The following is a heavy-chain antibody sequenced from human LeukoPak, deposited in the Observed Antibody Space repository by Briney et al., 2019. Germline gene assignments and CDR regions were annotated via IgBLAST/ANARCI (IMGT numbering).Heavy chain of an antibody. CDR2: IYPGDSDT. Sequence: GESLKISCKGSGYSFTSYWIGWVRQMPGKGLEWMGIIYPGDSDTRYSPSFQGQVTISADKSISTAYLQWSSLKASDTATYYCARLRGDIPSYSSGYRFDYWGQGTLVTVSS. CDR3: ARLRGDIPSYSSGYRFDY. D-gene: IGHD6-19*01. J-gene: IGHJ4*02. CDR1: GYSFTSYW. V-gene: IGHV5-51*01.